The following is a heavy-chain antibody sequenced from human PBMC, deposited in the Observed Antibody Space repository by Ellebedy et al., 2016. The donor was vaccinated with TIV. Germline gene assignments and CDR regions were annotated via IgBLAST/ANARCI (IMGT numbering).Heavy chain of an antibody. V-gene: IGHV3-23*01. CDR3: VKVLWVASQGIPPS. CDR2: ISVSGGST. D-gene: IGHD7-27*01. Sequence: GESLKISXAASGFTFSNYAMSWVRQTPGKGLEWVSTISVSGGSTYYADSVRGRFSTSRDNSKDTLYLQMDSLRVEDSAIYYCVKVLWVASQGIPPSWGQGTPVTVSS. CDR1: GFTFSNYA. J-gene: IGHJ5*02.